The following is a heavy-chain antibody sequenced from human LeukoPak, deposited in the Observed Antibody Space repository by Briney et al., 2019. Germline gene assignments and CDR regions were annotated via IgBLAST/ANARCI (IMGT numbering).Heavy chain of an antibody. Sequence: GGSLRLSCAASGFTFSSYAMHWVRQAPGKGLEWVAVISYDGSNKYYADSVKGRFTISRDNSKNTLYLQMNSLRAEDTAVYYCARDSGYCSSTSCGFFDYWGQGTLVTVPS. CDR1: GFTFSSYA. CDR3: ARDSGYCSSTSCGFFDY. J-gene: IGHJ4*02. D-gene: IGHD2-2*01. CDR2: ISYDGSNK. V-gene: IGHV3-30-3*01.